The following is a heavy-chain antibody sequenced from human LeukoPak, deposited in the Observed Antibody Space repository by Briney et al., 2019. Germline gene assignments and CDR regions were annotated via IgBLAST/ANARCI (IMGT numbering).Heavy chain of an antibody. CDR3: ARGAYSSGWAYFDH. CDR1: GFTFSDYS. D-gene: IGHD6-19*01. V-gene: IGHV3-48*04. Sequence: PGGSLRLSCAASGFTFSDYSMNWVRQAPGKGLEGVSYISFSVNTKYYGDSVKGRFTISRDNAKNSLYLHMDSLRAEDTAVYYCARGAYSSGWAYFDHWGQGTLVTVSS. J-gene: IGHJ4*02. CDR2: ISFSVNTK.